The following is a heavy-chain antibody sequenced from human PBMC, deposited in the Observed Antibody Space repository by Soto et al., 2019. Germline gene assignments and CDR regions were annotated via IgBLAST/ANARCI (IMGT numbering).Heavy chain of an antibody. D-gene: IGHD3-22*01. Sequence: QVQLVQSGAEVKKPGSSVKASCKASGGTFSTYAFSWVRQAPGQGLEWMGGIIPIFGTTNYAQKFQGRVTITAAESTSTAYMELSSLRSEDTAVYYCATIPKPSYYDTRPPYFFDYWGQGTRVTVSS. CDR3: ATIPKPSYYDTRPPYFFDY. J-gene: IGHJ4*02. V-gene: IGHV1-69*01. CDR2: IIPIFGTT. CDR1: GGTFSTYA.